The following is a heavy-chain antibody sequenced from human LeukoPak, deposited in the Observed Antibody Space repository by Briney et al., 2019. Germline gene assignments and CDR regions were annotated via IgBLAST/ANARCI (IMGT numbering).Heavy chain of an antibody. V-gene: IGHV4-31*03. Sequence: SQTLSLTCTVSGGSISSGGYYWSWIRQHPGKGLEGMGYIYHSGGTYYNPSLKSRVTMSVDTSKNQFSLKLSSVTAADTAVYYCARDGVDYESSVHYSGNWFDPWGQGTLVTVSS. CDR3: ARDGVDYESSVHYSGNWFDP. J-gene: IGHJ5*02. CDR2: IYHSGGT. CDR1: GGSISSGGYY. D-gene: IGHD3-22*01.